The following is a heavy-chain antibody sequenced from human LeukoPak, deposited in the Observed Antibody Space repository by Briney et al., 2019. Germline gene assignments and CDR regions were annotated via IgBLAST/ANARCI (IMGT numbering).Heavy chain of an antibody. Sequence: PSETLSLTCTVSIDSICSYYWSCVRQPPGRGLECMGYIYFSRSTNYNPSLKSRVTISVDTSKNQFSLKLSSVTAADTAVYYCARDPGPYYYGSGSYPFDYWGQGTLVTVSS. V-gene: IGHV4-59*01. D-gene: IGHD3-10*01. J-gene: IGHJ4*02. CDR2: IYFSRST. CDR1: IDSICSYY. CDR3: ARDPGPYYYGSGSYPFDY.